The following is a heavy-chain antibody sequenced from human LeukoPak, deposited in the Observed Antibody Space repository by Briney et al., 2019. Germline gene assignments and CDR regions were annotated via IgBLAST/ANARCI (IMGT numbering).Heavy chain of an antibody. CDR1: GFTFSSYS. CDR2: ISSSSSYI. V-gene: IGHV3-21*01. Sequence: PGGSLRLSCAASGFTFSSYSMNWVRQAPGKGLEWVSSISSSSSYIYYADSVKGRFTISRDNAKNSLYLQMNSLRAEDTAVYYCARERGGVVGALPSGFDYWGQGTLVTVSP. J-gene: IGHJ4*02. CDR3: ARERGGVVGALPSGFDY. D-gene: IGHD1-26*01.